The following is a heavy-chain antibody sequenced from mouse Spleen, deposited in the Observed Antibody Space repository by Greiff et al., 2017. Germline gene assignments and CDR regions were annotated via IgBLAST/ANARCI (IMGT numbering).Heavy chain of an antibody. V-gene: IGHV1-82*01. D-gene: IGHD2-14*01. CDR3: ASLVRRAMDY. CDR1: GYAFSSSW. J-gene: IGHJ4*01. CDR2: IYPGDGDT. Sequence: QVQLKQSGPELVKPGASVKISCKASGYAFSSSWMNWVKQRPGKGLEWIGRIYPGDGDTNYNGKFKGKATLTADKSSSTAYMQLSSLTSEDSAVYFCASLVRRAMDYWGQGTSVTVSS.